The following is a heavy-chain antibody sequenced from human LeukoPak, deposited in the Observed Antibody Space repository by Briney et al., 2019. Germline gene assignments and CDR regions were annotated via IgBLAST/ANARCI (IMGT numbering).Heavy chain of an antibody. J-gene: IGHJ6*02. CDR3: ARAWFGELSRYYYYYGMDV. CDR1: GYTFTSYG. CDR2: ISAYNGNT. Sequence: ASVKVSCKASGYTFTSYGISWVRQAPAQGLEWMGWISAYNGNTNYAQKLQGRVTMTTDTSTSTAYMELRSLRSDDTAVYYCARAWFGELSRYYYYYGMDVWGQGTTVTVSS. V-gene: IGHV1-18*01. D-gene: IGHD3-10*01.